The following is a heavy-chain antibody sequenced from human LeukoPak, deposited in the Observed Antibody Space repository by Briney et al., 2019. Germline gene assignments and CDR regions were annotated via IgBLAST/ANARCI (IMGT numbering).Heavy chain of an antibody. CDR3: ARGGYSGYGLNFVVPDP. J-gene: IGHJ5*02. Sequence: ASVKVSCKASGDTVTSYDINWVRQATGQWLEWMGCMNPNSGNTGYAQKFQGRVTMTRNTSISTAYMELSSLRSEDTAVYYCARGGYSGYGLNFVVPDPWGQGTLVTVSS. CDR2: MNPNSGNT. V-gene: IGHV1-8*01. D-gene: IGHD5-12*01. CDR1: GDTVTSYD.